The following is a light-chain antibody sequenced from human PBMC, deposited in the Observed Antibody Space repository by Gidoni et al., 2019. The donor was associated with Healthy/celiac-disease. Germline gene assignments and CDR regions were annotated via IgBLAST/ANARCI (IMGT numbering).Light chain of an antibody. V-gene: IGKV1-39*01. J-gene: IGKJ3*01. Sequence: IQLTQSPSSLSASVGDRVTLTCRASQSISSYLDWYQQKPGKAPKLLIYAASSLQSGVPSRFSGSGSGTDFTLTISSLQPEDFATYYCQQSYSTPCTFGPGTKVDIK. CDR3: QQSYSTPCT. CDR2: AAS. CDR1: QSISSY.